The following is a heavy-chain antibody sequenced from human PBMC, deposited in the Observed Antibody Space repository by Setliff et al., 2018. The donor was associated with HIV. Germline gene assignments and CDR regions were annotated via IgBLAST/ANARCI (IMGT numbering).Heavy chain of an antibody. CDR2: IYYSGST. V-gene: IGHV4-39*01. Sequence: ETLSLTCTVSGGSISSSSNYWGWIRQPPGKGLEWIGSIYYSGSTYYNPSLKSRVTISVDTSKNQFSLKLSSVTAADTAVYYCARSRSSYYDILTGYRYYFDYWGQGTPVTVSS. CDR1: GGSISSSSNY. J-gene: IGHJ4*02. CDR3: ARSRSSYYDILTGYRYYFDY. D-gene: IGHD3-9*01.